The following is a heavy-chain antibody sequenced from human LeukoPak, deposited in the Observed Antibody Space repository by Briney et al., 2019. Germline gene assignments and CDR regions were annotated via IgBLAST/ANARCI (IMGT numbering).Heavy chain of an antibody. V-gene: IGHV4-59*08. J-gene: IGHJ6*02. CDR1: GGSISSYY. D-gene: IGHD3-10*01. Sequence: SETLSLTCTVSGGSISSYYWSWIRQPPGKGLEWIGYIYYSGSTNYNPSLKSRVTISVDTSKNQFSLKLSSVTAADTAVYYCPSWLSYYYGMDVWGQGTTVTVSS. CDR3: PSWLSYYYGMDV. CDR2: IYYSGST.